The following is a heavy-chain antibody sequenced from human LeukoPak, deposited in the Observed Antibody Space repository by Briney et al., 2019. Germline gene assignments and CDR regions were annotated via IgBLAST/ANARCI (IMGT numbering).Heavy chain of an antibody. D-gene: IGHD6-13*01. J-gene: IGHJ4*02. CDR1: GGSISSGGYY. Sequence: SETLSLTCTVSGGSISSGGYYWSWIRQPPGKGLEWIGEINHSGSTNYNPSLKSRVTISVDTSKDQFSLKLSSVTAADTAVYYCARHRKPKQQLVWKGPWGPFDYWGQGTLVTVSS. V-gene: IGHV4-39*01. CDR2: INHSGST. CDR3: ARHRKPKQQLVWKGPWGPFDY.